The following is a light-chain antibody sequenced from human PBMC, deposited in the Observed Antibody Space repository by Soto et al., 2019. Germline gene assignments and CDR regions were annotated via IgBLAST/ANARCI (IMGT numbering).Light chain of an antibody. Sequence: QSVLTQPPSASGTPGQRGTISCSGSGSSIGTNTVNWYRQLPGTAPKLLIYGDNQRPSGVPDRFSASKSGTSASLAISGLQSEDEADYYCAAWDGSLNNVLFGGGTKLTVL. J-gene: IGLJ2*01. CDR3: AAWDGSLNNVL. CDR2: GDN. V-gene: IGLV1-44*01. CDR1: GSSIGTNT.